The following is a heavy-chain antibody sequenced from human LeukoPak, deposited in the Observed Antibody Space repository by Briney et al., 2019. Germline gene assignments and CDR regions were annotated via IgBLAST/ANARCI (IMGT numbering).Heavy chain of an antibody. Sequence: SVKVSCKASGGTFSSYAISWVRQAPGQGLEWMGGTIPIFGTANYAQKFQGRVTITADESTSTAYMELSSLRSEDTAVYYCATDWVTRKAFDIWGQGTMVTVSS. CDR3: ATDWVTRKAFDI. CDR1: GGTFSSYA. V-gene: IGHV1-69*13. CDR2: TIPIFGTA. D-gene: IGHD5-18*01. J-gene: IGHJ3*02.